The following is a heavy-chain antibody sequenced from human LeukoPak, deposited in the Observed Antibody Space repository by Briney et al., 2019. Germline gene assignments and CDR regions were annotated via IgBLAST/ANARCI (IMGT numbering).Heavy chain of an antibody. Sequence: GGSLRLSCAASGFTLSSYAMSWVRQAPGKGLEWVSTFTGGDGSAYYADSVKGRFTISRDNSKNTLYLQMNSLRAEDTALYYCAKGDDFDTWGQGTLVTVSS. J-gene: IGHJ5*02. V-gene: IGHV3-23*01. CDR3: AKGDDFDT. CDR2: FTGGDGSA. CDR1: GFTLSSYA. D-gene: IGHD3-3*01.